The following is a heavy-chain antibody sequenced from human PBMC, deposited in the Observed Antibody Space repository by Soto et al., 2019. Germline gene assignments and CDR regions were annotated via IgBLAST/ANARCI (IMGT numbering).Heavy chain of an antibody. Sequence: PSETLSLTCAVYGGSFSGYYWSWIRQPPGKGLEWIGEINHSGSTNYNPSLKSRVTISVDTSKNQFSLKLSSVTAADTAVYYCGRDERTRIFGVVNYGMDVWGKGTTVTVSS. V-gene: IGHV4-34*01. CDR2: INHSGST. CDR3: GRDERTRIFGVVNYGMDV. CDR1: GGSFSGYY. D-gene: IGHD3-3*01. J-gene: IGHJ6*04.